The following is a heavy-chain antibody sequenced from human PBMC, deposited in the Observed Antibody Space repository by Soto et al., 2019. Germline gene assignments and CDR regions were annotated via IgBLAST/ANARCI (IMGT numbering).Heavy chain of an antibody. CDR1: GYTFTSYA. CDR2: INAGIGNP. CDR3: ARGLNGYLHYFDY. V-gene: IGHV1-3*01. D-gene: IGHD5-18*01. Sequence: ASVKVSCKASGYTFTSYAMHWVRQAPGQRLDWLGWINAGIGNPNYSQKFQGRVTFTRDTSASTVYMELSSLSFEDTAVYYCARGLNGYLHYFDYWGQGTLVTVSP. J-gene: IGHJ4*02.